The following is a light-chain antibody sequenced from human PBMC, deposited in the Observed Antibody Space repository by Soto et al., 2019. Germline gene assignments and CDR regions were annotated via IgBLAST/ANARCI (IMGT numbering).Light chain of an antibody. V-gene: IGLV2-14*01. CDR3: SSYTSSSTPYV. CDR1: SSDVGGYNY. CDR2: DVS. Sequence: QSVLTQPASVSGSPGQSITISCTGTSSDVGGYNYVSWYQQHPGKAPKLMIYDVSNRPSGVSNRFSGSKSGNTASLTISGLPAEDEADYYCSSYTSSSTPYVVGTGTKVTVL. J-gene: IGLJ1*01.